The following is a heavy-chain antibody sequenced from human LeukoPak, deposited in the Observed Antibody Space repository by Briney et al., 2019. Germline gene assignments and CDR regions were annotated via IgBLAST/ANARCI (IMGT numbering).Heavy chain of an antibody. CDR3: ATTGGQWLAWFDY. CDR1: GYNFPIYW. V-gene: IGHV5-51*01. CDR2: IYPDDSNT. J-gene: IGHJ4*02. D-gene: IGHD6-19*01. Sequence: GESLKISCQGSGYNFPIYWIGWVRQMPGQGLEWMGIIYPDDSNTIYGPSFQGQVTISADKSISTAYLQWSSLKASDTAMYYCATTGGQWLAWFDYWGQGTLVTVSS.